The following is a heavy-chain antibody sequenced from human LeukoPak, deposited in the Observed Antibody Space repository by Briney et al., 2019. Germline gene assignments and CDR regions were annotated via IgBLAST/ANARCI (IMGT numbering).Heavy chain of an antibody. CDR1: GGSISSYY. J-gene: IGHJ3*01. D-gene: IGHD1-26*01. CDR2: IYYSGIT. Sequence: SETLSLTCTVSGGSISSYYWSWIRQPPGKGLEWTGYIYYSGITNYSPSLKSRVIISVDTSKNQFSLKLTSVTAADTAVYYCARAGRWEGRPHAFDVWGQGTMVTVSS. CDR3: ARAGRWEGRPHAFDV. V-gene: IGHV4-59*01.